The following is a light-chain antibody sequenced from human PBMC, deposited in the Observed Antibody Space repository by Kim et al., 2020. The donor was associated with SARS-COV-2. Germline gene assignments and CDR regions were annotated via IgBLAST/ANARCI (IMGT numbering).Light chain of an antibody. J-gene: IGLJ3*02. CDR2: DNN. CDR3: ETWDSDLGWL. CDR1: SSNIGSNS. Sequence: QSVLTQPPSVSAAPGNKVTISCSGSSSNIGSNSVSWYQQFPGTAPKFLIFDNNNRPSCIPDRFSGSKSGTSATLGITGLQAGDEADYYCETWDSDLGWLFGGGTKLTVL. V-gene: IGLV1-51*01.